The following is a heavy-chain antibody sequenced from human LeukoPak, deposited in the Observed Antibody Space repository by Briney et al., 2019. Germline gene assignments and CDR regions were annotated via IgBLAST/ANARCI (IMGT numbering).Heavy chain of an antibody. CDR1: GFTFSSYW. V-gene: IGHV3-7*03. Sequence: GGSLRLSCAASGFTFSSYWMSWVRQAPGKGLEWVANIKQDGSEKYYVDSVKGRFTISRDNAKNSLYLQMNSLRAEDTAVYYCARDRAVRGQYGMDVWGKRTTVNGSS. J-gene: IGHJ6*04. CDR3: ARDRAVRGQYGMDV. D-gene: IGHD3-10*01. CDR2: IKQDGSEK.